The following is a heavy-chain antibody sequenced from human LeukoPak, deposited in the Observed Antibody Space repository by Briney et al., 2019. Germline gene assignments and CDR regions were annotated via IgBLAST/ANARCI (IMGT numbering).Heavy chain of an antibody. V-gene: IGHV5-51*01. CDR1: GYSFTSYW. Sequence: GESLRISCKGSGYSFTSYWIVWVRQMPGKGLEWMGIIYPGDADTRYSPSFQGQVTISADKSISTAYLQWSSLKASDTAMYYCARMKVVVAASPRFAAFDIWGEGTMVTVSS. D-gene: IGHD2-15*01. CDR2: IYPGDADT. CDR3: ARMKVVVAASPRFAAFDI. J-gene: IGHJ3*02.